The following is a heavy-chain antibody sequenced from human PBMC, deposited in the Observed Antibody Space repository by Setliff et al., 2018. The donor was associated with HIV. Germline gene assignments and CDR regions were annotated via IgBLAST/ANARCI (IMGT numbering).Heavy chain of an antibody. V-gene: IGHV3-49*04. J-gene: IGHJ4*02. CDR2: IRSKAYGGTT. D-gene: IGHD2-15*01. CDR1: GFTFGDYA. CDR3: TSAGYCSGGSCYYFDY. Sequence: GGSLRLSCTASGFTFGDYAMSWVRQAPGKGLEWVGFIRSKAYGGTTEYAASVKGRFTISRDDSKSIAYLQMNSLKTEDTAVYYCTSAGYCSGGSCYYFDYWGQGTLVTVSS.